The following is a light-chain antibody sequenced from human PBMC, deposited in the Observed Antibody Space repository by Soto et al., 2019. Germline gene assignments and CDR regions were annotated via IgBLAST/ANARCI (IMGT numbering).Light chain of an antibody. CDR3: QQYNNWPQT. CDR1: QSVSSN. CDR2: GAS. J-gene: IGKJ1*01. Sequence: EIVMTQSPATLSVSPGERATLSCRASQSVSSNLAWYQQKPGQAPRLLIYGASTRATGIPARFSGSGSGTEFPLTIRSLQSEDFAVYYCQQYNNWPQTFGQGTKVDIK. V-gene: IGKV3-15*01.